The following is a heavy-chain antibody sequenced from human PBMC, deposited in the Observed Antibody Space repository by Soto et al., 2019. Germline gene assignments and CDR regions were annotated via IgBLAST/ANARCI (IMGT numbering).Heavy chain of an antibody. Sequence: KPSETLSLTCTVSGGSISSGDYYWSWIRQPPGKGLEWIGYIYYGGSTYYNPSLKSRVTISVDTSKNQFSLKLSSVTAADTAVYYCARGHYYDFWSGYSTPLYYYGMDVWGQGTTVTVSS. CDR1: GGSISSGDYY. J-gene: IGHJ6*02. CDR2: IYYGGST. D-gene: IGHD3-3*01. CDR3: ARGHYYDFWSGYSTPLYYYGMDV. V-gene: IGHV4-30-4*01.